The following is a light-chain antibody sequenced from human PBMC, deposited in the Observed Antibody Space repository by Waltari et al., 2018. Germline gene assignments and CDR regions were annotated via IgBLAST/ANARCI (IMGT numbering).Light chain of an antibody. CDR1: QGITNW. CDR3: QQGNSFPPT. J-gene: IGKJ1*01. CDR2: AAS. V-gene: IGKV1-12*01. Sequence: QMTQSLSSCSASVGNRVTLTCRASQGITNWLAWYQQKPGKAPKLLIYAASILQTGVPSRFSGSGSGTEFTLTISNLQPEDFATYFCQQGNSFPPTFGQGTKVEVK.